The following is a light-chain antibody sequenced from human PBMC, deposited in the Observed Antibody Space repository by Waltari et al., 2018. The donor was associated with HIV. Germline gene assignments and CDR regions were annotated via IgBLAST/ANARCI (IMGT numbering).Light chain of an antibody. Sequence: DIQMTQSPSTLSAFVGDRVTITCRASESITGWLAWYQQKPGKAPKLLIYKTSSLESGVPLRFSGSASGTEFTLTISSLQPDDFATYYCQQHKSYSPWTFGQGTKVEIK. J-gene: IGKJ1*01. CDR1: ESITGW. V-gene: IGKV1-5*03. CDR2: KTS. CDR3: QQHKSYSPWT.